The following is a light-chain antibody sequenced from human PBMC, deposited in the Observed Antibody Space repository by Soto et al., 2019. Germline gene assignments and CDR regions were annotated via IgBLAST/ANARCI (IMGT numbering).Light chain of an antibody. Sequence: DIQMTQSPSTLSASVGDRVTITCRASQSISSWLAWYQQKPGKAPKLLIYKASSLESGVPSRFSGSGSGTEFTLNISSLQPDDFATYYCQQYNSYSGGTFGQGTKVEIK. CDR3: QQYNSYSGGT. CDR1: QSISSW. CDR2: KAS. V-gene: IGKV1-5*03. J-gene: IGKJ1*01.